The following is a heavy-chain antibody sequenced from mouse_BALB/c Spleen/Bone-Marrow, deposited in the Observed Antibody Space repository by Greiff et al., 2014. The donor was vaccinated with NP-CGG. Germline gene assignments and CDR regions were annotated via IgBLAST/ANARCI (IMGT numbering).Heavy chain of an antibody. CDR2: IDPANGNT. V-gene: IGHV14-3*02. Sequence: EVQLQQSGAELVKPGASVKLSCTASGFNIKDTYMHWVKQRPEQGLEWIGRIDPANGNTKYDPKFQGKATITADTSSNTAYLQLRSLTSEDTAVYYCARYNYGSSQFAYWGQGTLVTVSA. CDR1: GFNIKDTY. D-gene: IGHD1-1*01. J-gene: IGHJ3*01. CDR3: ARYNYGSSQFAY.